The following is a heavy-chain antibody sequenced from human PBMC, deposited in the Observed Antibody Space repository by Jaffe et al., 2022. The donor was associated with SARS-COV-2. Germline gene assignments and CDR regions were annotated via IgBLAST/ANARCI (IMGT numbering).Heavy chain of an antibody. J-gene: IGHJ4*02. CDR2: IIPMYDTT. CDR3: ARSFYYYDISGTLLSAFDH. CDR1: GGSFSKYA. V-gene: IGHV1-69*01. D-gene: IGHD3-22*01. Sequence: QVQLLQSGAEVKKPGSSVKVSCKASGGSFSKYAISWVRQAPGQGLEWMGGIIPMYDTTIDAQKFQDRVTITADESTATAYMVLNNLRSEDTAIYYCARSFYYYDISGTLLSAFDHWGQGTLVTVSS.